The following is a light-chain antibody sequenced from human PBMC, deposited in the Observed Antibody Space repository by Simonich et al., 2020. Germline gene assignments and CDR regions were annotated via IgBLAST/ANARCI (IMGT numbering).Light chain of an antibody. V-gene: IGKV2-28*01. J-gene: IGKJ4*01. Sequence: DIVMTQSPLSLPVTPGEPASISCRSSQSLLHSNGYNYLDWGLQKPGQSPQLLIYLGSNRASGVPDRFSGSGAGTDFTLKISRVEAEDVGVYYCMQALQTPLTFGGGTKVEIK. CDR1: QSLLHSNGYNY. CDR3: MQALQTPLT. CDR2: LGS.